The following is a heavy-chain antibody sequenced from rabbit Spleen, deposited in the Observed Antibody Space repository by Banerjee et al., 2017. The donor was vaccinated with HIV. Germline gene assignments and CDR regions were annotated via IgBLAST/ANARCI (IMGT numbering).Heavy chain of an antibody. Sequence: QQQLEESGGGLVKPGGTLTLTCTASGFSFSSRYYISWVRQAPGTGLEWIACIDTNDGDTDYANWPKGRFTISKTSSTTVTLQMTSLTAADTATYFCARNYVNAFDPWGPGTLVTV. D-gene: IGHD1-1*01. J-gene: IGHJ2*01. CDR3: ARNYVNAFDP. CDR1: GFSFSSRYY. CDR2: IDTNDGDT. V-gene: IGHV1S45*01.